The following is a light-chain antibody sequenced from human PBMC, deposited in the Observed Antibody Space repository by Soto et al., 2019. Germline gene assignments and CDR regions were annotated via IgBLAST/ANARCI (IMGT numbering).Light chain of an antibody. CDR1: SSDLGSYNY. J-gene: IGLJ2*01. CDR3: SSYTGSSTLVV. V-gene: IGLV2-14*03. CDR2: DVS. Sequence: QSVLTQPASVSGSPGQSITISCTGTSSDLGSYNYVSWYQQHPGKAPKLMIYDVSSRPSGVSNRFSGSKSGNTASLTISGLQADDEADYYCSSYTGSSTLVVFGGGTKLTVL.